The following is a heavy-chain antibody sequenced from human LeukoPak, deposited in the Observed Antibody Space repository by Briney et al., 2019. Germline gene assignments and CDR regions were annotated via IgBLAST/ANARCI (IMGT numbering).Heavy chain of an antibody. CDR1: GFTFSNYW. CDR3: ARHVGISF. CDR2: IKEDESEK. Sequence: GGSLRLSCAASGFTFSNYWMSWVRQAPGNEPEWVANIKEDESEKNYVDSVKGRFTISRDNAKNSLFLQMSNLRDDDTAIYYCARHVGISFWGQGTLVTVSS. V-gene: IGHV3-7*01. J-gene: IGHJ4*02. D-gene: IGHD7-27*01.